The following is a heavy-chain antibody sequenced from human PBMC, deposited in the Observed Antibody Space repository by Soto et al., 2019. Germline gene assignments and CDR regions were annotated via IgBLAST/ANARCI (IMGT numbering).Heavy chain of an antibody. D-gene: IGHD3-9*01. V-gene: IGHV4-34*01. CDR2: INHSGNN. J-gene: IGHJ3*01. Sequence: ETLSPTCVLAGGCLSTYHYNWNRPSPGKGLEWIGEINHSGNNNYSPSLKRRVTMSLDTSKNQFSLKLKSVTAADTSVYYCARGGRNDWQVGFDLWGQGTMVTVSS. CDR3: ARGGRNDWQVGFDL. CDR1: GGCLSTYH.